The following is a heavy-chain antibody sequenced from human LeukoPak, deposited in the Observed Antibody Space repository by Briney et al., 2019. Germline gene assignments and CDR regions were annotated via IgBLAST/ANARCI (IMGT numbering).Heavy chain of an antibody. D-gene: IGHD2-8*01. V-gene: IGHV1-2*02. CDR1: GYTFTGYY. CDR3: ARGPSHVLMVPQRKYFDY. J-gene: IGHJ4*02. CDR2: INPNSGGT. Sequence: ASVKVSCKASGYTFTGYYMHWVRQAPGQGLEWMGWINPNSGGTNYAQKFQGRVTITRDTSISTAYMELSRLRSDDTAVYYCARGPSHVLMVPQRKYFDYWGQGTLVTVSS.